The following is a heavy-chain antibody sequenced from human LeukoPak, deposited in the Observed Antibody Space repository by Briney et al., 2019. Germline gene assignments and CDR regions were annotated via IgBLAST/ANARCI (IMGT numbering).Heavy chain of an antibody. V-gene: IGHV1-69*05. CDR1: GGTFSSYA. CDR3: AREREVVVTPGWFDP. Sequence: AASVKVSCKASGGTFSSYAISWVRQAPGQGLEWMGGIIPIFGTANYAQKSQGRVTITTDESTSTAYMELSSLRSEDTAVYYCAREREVVVTPGWFDPWGQGTLVTVSS. J-gene: IGHJ5*02. D-gene: IGHD4-23*01. CDR2: IIPIFGTA.